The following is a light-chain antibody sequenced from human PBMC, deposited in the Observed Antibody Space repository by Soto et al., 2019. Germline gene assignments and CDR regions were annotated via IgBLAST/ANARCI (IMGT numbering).Light chain of an antibody. CDR3: QHYGSSVIFS. V-gene: IGKV3-20*01. J-gene: IGKJ3*01. CDR2: GAS. CDR1: QSVSSSY. Sequence: EIVLTQSPGTLSLSPRLRATLSCRASQSVSSSYLAWYQQKPRQDPRLLIYGASSKATDIPDRFSDSGSGTYFTLTITILEPEDFAVYYCQHYGSSVIFSFGPGTKVDIK.